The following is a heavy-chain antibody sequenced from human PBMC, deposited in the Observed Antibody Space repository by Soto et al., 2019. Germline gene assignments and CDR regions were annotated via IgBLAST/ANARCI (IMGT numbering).Heavy chain of an antibody. V-gene: IGHV4-59*01. CDR1: GGSIRSYY. J-gene: IGHJ4*02. CDR3: ARGAADTAMVDS. Sequence: SETLSLTCTVSGGSIRSYYWTWIRQPPGQGLEWLGYIFYSGSTFYNPSLKSRVTISIHTSKSQFSLQLTSVTAADTAVYYCARGAADTAMVDSWGQGTLVTVSS. D-gene: IGHD5-18*01. CDR2: IFYSGST.